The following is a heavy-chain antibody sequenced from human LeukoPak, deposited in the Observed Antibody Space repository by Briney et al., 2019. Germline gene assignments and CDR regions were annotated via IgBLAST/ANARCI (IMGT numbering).Heavy chain of an antibody. CDR2: XRYXXSNK. CDR3: AKDGPKLRFLEWLLRNWYFDL. CDR1: GFTFSSYG. Sequence: PGGSLRLSCAASGFTFSSYGMHWVRQAPGKGLEWVAXXRYXXSNKYYADSVKGRFTISRDNSKNTLYLQMNSLRAEDTAVYYCAKDGPKLRFLEWLLRNWYFDLWGRGTLVTVSS. V-gene: IGHV3-30*02. J-gene: IGHJ2*01. D-gene: IGHD3-3*01.